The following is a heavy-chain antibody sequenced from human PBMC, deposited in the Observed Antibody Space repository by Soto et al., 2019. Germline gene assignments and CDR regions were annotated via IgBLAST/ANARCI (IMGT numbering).Heavy chain of an antibody. Sequence: QVQLVQSGAEVKKPGSSVKVSCKASGGTFSSYAISWVRQAPGQGLEWMGGIIPIFGTANYAQKFQGRVRINADESTSIAYMELSSLRSKDAAVYYCASVSAVFVATTPSATDYWGQGTLVTVSS. CDR3: ASVSAVFVATTPSATDY. CDR2: IIPIFGTA. CDR1: GGTFSSYA. D-gene: IGHD2-15*01. V-gene: IGHV1-69*12. J-gene: IGHJ4*02.